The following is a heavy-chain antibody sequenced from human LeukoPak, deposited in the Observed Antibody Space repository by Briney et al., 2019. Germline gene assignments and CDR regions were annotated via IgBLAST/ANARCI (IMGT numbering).Heavy chain of an antibody. J-gene: IGHJ4*02. CDR1: GGSISSSSYY. D-gene: IGHD3-22*01. CDR3: ARLYYDSSGYYQICYFDY. CDR2: IYYSGST. Sequence: SETLSLTCTVSGGSISSSSYYWGWVRQPPGKGLEWIGSIYYSGSTYYNPSLKSRVTISVDTSKNQFSLNLSSVTAADTAVYYCARLYYDSSGYYQICYFDYWGQGTLVTVSS. V-gene: IGHV4-39*01.